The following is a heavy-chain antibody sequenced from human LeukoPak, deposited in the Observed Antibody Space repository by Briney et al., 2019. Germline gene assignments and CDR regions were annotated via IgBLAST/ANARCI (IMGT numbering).Heavy chain of an antibody. Sequence: ASVKVSCKASGYTFTGYYMHWVRQAPGQGLEWMGRINPNSGGTNYAQKFQGRVTMTRDTSISTAYMEPSRLRSDDTAVYYCALTFWSGTPVDYWGQGTLVTVSS. CDR2: INPNSGGT. CDR3: ALTFWSGTPVDY. D-gene: IGHD3-3*01. CDR1: GYTFTGYY. J-gene: IGHJ4*02. V-gene: IGHV1-2*06.